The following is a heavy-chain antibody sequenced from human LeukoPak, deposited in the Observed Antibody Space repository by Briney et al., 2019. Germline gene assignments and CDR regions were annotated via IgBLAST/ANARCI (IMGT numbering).Heavy chain of an antibody. CDR2: INHSGST. D-gene: IGHD3-22*01. J-gene: IGHJ4*02. Sequence: SETLSLTCAVYGGSFSGYYWSWIRQPPGKGLEWIGEINHSGSTNYNPSLKSRVTISVDRSKNQFSLKLSSVTAADTAVYYCARSPSYYYDSSGPSDYWGQGTLVTVSS. CDR1: GGSFSGYY. CDR3: ARSPSYYYDSSGPSDY. V-gene: IGHV4-34*01.